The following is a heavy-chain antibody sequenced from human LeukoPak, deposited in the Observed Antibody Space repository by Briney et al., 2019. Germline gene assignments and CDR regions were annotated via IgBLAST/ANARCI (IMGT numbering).Heavy chain of an antibody. CDR2: ISAYNGNT. V-gene: IGHV1-18*04. D-gene: IGHD2-2*01. Sequence: ASVKVSCKASGYTFTSYGISWVRQAPGQGLEWTGWISAYNGNTNYAQKLQGRVTMTTDTSTSTAYMELRSLRSDDTAVYYCARDGIGYCSSTSCLNWFDPWGQGTLVTVSS. CDR3: ARDGIGYCSSTSCLNWFDP. CDR1: GYTFTSYG. J-gene: IGHJ5*02.